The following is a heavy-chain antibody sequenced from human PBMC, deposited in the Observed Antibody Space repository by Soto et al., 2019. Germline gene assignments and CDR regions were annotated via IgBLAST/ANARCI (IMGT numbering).Heavy chain of an antibody. CDR2: IYTSGST. CDR1: GGSISSYY. Sequence: SETLSLTCTVSGGSISSYYWSWIRQPAGKGLEWIGRIYTSGSTNYNPSLKSRVTMSVDTSKNQFSLKLSSVTAADTAVYYCARETPKVTTSRGWFDTWGQGTLVTVSS. CDR3: ARETPKVTTSRGWFDT. D-gene: IGHD4-17*01. V-gene: IGHV4-4*07. J-gene: IGHJ5*02.